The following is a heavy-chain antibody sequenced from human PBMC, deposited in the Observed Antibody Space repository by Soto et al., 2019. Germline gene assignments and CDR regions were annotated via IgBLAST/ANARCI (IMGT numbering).Heavy chain of an antibody. J-gene: IGHJ6*02. D-gene: IGHD3-3*01. CDR3: ARVGGSYYYYGMDV. Sequence: PSETLSLTCTVSGGSISSGGYYWSWIRQHPGKGLEWIGYIYYSGSTYYNPSLKSRVTISVDTSKNQFSLKLSSVTAADTAVYYCARVGGSYYYYGMDVWGQGTTVTVSS. CDR2: IYYSGST. V-gene: IGHV4-31*03. CDR1: GGSISSGGYY.